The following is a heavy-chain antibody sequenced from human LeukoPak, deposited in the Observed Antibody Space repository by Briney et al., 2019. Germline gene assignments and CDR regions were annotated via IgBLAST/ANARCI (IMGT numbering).Heavy chain of an antibody. CDR2: ISHDEKIK. J-gene: IGHJ4*02. CDR1: GFPFHSFG. CDR3: ARGDYYDSSGYFGPPGY. Sequence: PGGSLRLSCAASGFPFHSFGMHWVRQAPGKGLEWVAFISHDEKIKYYADSVKGRFTISRDNSKNTLYLQMNSLRAEDTAVYYCARGDYYDSSGYFGPPGYWGQGTLVTVSS. V-gene: IGHV3-30*03. D-gene: IGHD3-22*01.